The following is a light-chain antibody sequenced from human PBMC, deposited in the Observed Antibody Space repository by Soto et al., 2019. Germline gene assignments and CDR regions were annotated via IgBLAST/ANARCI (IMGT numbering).Light chain of an antibody. Sequence: SALTQPPSVSAAPGQKVTISCSGSSSNIGKNYVSWYQQLPGTAPKLLIYDNNKRPSGIPDRFSGSKSGTSATLGITGLQTGDEADYYCGTWDSSLSAVIIGGGTKVTVL. V-gene: IGLV1-51*01. CDR2: DNN. CDR1: SSNIGKNY. CDR3: GTWDSSLSAVI. J-gene: IGLJ2*01.